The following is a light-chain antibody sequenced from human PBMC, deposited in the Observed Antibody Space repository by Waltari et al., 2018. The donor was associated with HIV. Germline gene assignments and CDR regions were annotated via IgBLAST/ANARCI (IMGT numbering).Light chain of an antibody. CDR2: GVT. V-gene: IGLV2-23*02. Sequence: QSALTQPASVSGSPGQTITLSCSGTSRDIGRYDLVSWVRKQAGKAPQLLIYGVTSRPSRISNRFSGSNSRTTAALTISALQSEDEGDYYCCAYTMSGTLVFGGGTKLTVL. J-gene: IGLJ3*02. CDR1: SRDIGRYDL. CDR3: CAYTMSGTLV.